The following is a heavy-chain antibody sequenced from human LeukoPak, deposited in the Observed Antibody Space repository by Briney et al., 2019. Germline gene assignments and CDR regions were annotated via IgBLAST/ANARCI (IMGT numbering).Heavy chain of an antibody. D-gene: IGHD3-10*01. V-gene: IGHV4-39*07. J-gene: IGHJ4*02. CDR3: ARFGSRIQTGASFGFDS. CDR2: IFYGGST. CDR1: GDSIYNSDYY. Sequence: PSETLSLTCTVSGDSIYNSDYYWGWIRQPPGKGLEWIGSIFYGGSTYYKPSLESRVTVSIATSKSQFSLNLRSVTAADTAVYYCARFGSRIQTGASFGFDSWGQGILVLVSS.